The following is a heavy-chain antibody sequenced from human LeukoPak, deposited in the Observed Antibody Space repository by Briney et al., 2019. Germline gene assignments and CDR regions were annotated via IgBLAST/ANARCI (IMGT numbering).Heavy chain of an antibody. CDR2: NNHSRST. CDR3: ARVVPQGLWFGELLDAFDI. D-gene: IGHD3-10*01. V-gene: IGHV4-34*01. J-gene: IGHJ3*02. CDR1: GGSFSGYY. Sequence: PSETLSLTCAVYGGSFSGYYWSWIRQPPGNGLEWIGENNHSRSTNYNPSLKSRVTISVDTSKNQFSLKLSSVTAADTAVYYCARVVPQGLWFGELLDAFDIWGQGTMVTVSS.